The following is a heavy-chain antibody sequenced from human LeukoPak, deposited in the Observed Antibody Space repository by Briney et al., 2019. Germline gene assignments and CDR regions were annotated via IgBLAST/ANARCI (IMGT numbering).Heavy chain of an antibody. J-gene: IGHJ4*02. D-gene: IGHD3-16*01. CDR2: ISWNSGSI. Sequence: SGGSLRLSCAASGFTFDDYAMHWVRHAPGKGLEWVSGISWNSGSIGYADSVKGRFTISRDNAKNSLYLQMNSLRAEDTALYYCAKDPPVSGWGQGTLVTVSS. V-gene: IGHV3-9*01. CDR3: AKDPPVSG. CDR1: GFTFDDYA.